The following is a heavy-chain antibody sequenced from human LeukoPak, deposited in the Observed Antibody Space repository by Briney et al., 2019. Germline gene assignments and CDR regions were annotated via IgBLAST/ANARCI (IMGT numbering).Heavy chain of an antibody. V-gene: IGHV4-34*01. Sequence: SETLSLTSAVYGGSFSGYYWSWIRQPPGQGLELTGEINHSGSTNYNPSLKSRVTISVDTSKNQFSLKLSSVTAADTAVYYCARTHYYGSGSYYNLRYYYGMDVWGKGTTVTVSS. D-gene: IGHD3-10*01. J-gene: IGHJ6*04. CDR3: ARTHYYGSGSYYNLRYYYGMDV. CDR1: GGSFSGYY. CDR2: INHSGST.